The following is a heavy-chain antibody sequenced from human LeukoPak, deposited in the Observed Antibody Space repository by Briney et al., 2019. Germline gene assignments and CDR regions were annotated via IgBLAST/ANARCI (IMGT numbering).Heavy chain of an antibody. V-gene: IGHV4-30-2*01. CDR2: IYHSGST. D-gene: IGHD1-1*01. CDR3: ASGDNDPLFDY. Sequence: PSETLSLTCAVSGGSISSGGYSWSWLRQPPGKGLEWIGYIYHSGSTYYNPSLKSRVTISVDRSKNQFSLKLSSVTAADTAVYYCASGDNDPLFDYWGQGTLVTVSS. CDR1: GGSISSGGYS. J-gene: IGHJ4*02.